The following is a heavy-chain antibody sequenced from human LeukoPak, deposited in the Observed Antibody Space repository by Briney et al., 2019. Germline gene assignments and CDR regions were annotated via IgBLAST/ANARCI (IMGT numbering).Heavy chain of an antibody. Sequence: GGSLRLSCAASGFTFSSYGMSWVRQAPGKGLEWVSAISGSGGSTYYADSVKGRFTISRDNSKNTLYLQMNSLRAEDTAVYYCAKVPFSVYYFDYWGQGTLVTVSS. J-gene: IGHJ4*02. CDR1: GFTFSSYG. CDR3: AKVPFSVYYFDY. CDR2: ISGSGGST. V-gene: IGHV3-23*01. D-gene: IGHD5/OR15-5a*01.